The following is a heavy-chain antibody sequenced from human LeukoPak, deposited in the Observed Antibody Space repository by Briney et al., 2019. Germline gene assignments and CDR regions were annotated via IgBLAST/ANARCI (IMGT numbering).Heavy chain of an antibody. J-gene: IGHJ4*02. V-gene: IGHV4-39*07. CDR2: SYYSGSA. D-gene: IGHD2-2*01. CDR1: GGSISSSSYY. Sequence: SETLSLTCTVSGGSISSSSYYWGWIRQPPGKRLEWIGSSYYSGSAYYNPSLKSRITISVDTSKHQFSLKLSYVTAADTAAYYCARGLIIATTSPFDYWGQGTLVTAS. CDR3: ARGLIIATTSPFDY.